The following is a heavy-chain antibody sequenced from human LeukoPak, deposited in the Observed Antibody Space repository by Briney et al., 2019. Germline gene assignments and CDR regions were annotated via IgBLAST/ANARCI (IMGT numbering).Heavy chain of an antibody. CDR3: ARDVAYSAFDY. CDR1: GITFSNSW. V-gene: IGHV3-7*01. D-gene: IGHD2-21*01. Sequence: GGSLRLSCTTSGITFSNSWMSWDRQAPGKGLEWVATIRPDGSEGYYADSVRGRFTISRDNSKNSFYLQMSSLRAEDTGVFYCARDVAYSAFDYWGQGTLVTVSS. CDR2: IRPDGSEG. J-gene: IGHJ4*02.